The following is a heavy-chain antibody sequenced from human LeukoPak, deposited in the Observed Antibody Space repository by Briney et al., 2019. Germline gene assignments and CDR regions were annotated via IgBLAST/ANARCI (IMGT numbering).Heavy chain of an antibody. V-gene: IGHV3-66*01. D-gene: IGHD3-10*01. Sequence: GGSLRLSCAASGFTVGSKYMSWVRQAPGKGLEWVSVIYSGDSTYYADSVKGRFTISRDNPKNTLYLQMNSLRAEDTAIYYCARDNYYGSGTYGFESYWGQGTLVTVSS. CDR2: IYSGDST. CDR1: GFTVGSKY. J-gene: IGHJ4*02. CDR3: ARDNYYGSGTYGFESY.